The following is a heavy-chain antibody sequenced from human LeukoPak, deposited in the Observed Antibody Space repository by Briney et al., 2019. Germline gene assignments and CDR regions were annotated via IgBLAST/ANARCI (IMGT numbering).Heavy chain of an antibody. CDR1: GFTVSSNY. J-gene: IGHJ5*02. V-gene: IGHV3-23*01. CDR2: ISGSGGST. CDR3: AKGDGSPFDP. Sequence: GGSLRLSCAASGFTVSSNYMSWVRQAPGKGLEWVSAISGSGGSTYYADSVKGRFTISRDNSKNTLYLQMNSLRAEDTAVYYCAKGDGSPFDPWGQGTLVTVSS.